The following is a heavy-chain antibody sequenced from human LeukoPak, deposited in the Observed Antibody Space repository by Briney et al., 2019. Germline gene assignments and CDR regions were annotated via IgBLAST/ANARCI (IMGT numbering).Heavy chain of an antibody. V-gene: IGHV3-53*01. Sequence: GGSLRLSCAASGFSVSSDYMTWVRHAPGKGLEWVSVIYSGGSTYYADSVKGRFTISRDNSKNTLYLQMNNVRVEDTAVYFCARYHTALNYWGQGTLVTASS. J-gene: IGHJ4*02. CDR2: IYSGGST. CDR1: GFSVSSDY. D-gene: IGHD5-18*01. CDR3: ARYHTALNY.